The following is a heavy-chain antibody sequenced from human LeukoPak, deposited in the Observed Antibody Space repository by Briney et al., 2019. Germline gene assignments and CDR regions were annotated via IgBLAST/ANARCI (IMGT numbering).Heavy chain of an antibody. Sequence: ASVKVSCKASGGTFSSYAITWVRQAPGQGLEWMGWISAYNGNTNYAQKLQGRVTMTTDTSTSTAYMELRSLRPDDTAVYYCARLEQQLAPTDYWGQGTLVTVSS. CDR2: ISAYNGNT. V-gene: IGHV1-18*01. J-gene: IGHJ4*02. CDR3: ARLEQQLAPTDY. CDR1: GGTFSSYA. D-gene: IGHD6-13*01.